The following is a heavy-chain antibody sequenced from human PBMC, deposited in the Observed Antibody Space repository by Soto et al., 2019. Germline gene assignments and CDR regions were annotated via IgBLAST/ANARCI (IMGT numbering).Heavy chain of an antibody. V-gene: IGHV3-7*01. D-gene: IGHD3-10*01. CDR2: IKQDGSEK. J-gene: IGHJ6*03. Sequence: GGSLRLSCAASGFTFSSYWMSWVRQAPGKGLEWVANIKQDGSEKYYVDFVKGRFTISRDNAKNSLYLQMNSLRAEDTAVYYCARDFSGYYGSGSSNLYYYYYMDVWGKGTTVTVSS. CDR1: GFTFSSYW. CDR3: ARDFSGYYGSGSSNLYYYYYMDV.